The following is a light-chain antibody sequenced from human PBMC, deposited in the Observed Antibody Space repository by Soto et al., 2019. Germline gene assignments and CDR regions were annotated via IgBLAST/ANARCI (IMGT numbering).Light chain of an antibody. Sequence: QLVLTQPPSASGTPGQRVTISCSGRSSNIGSNTVNWYQQLPGTAPKLLIYSNNQRPSGVPDRFSGSKSGTSASLAISGLQSEDEADYYCATWDDSLNGWVFGGGTKVTVL. V-gene: IGLV1-44*01. CDR1: SSNIGSNT. CDR2: SNN. J-gene: IGLJ3*02. CDR3: ATWDDSLNGWV.